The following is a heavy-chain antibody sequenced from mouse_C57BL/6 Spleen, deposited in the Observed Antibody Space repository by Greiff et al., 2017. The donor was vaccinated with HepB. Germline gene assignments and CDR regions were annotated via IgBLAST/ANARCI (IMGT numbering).Heavy chain of an antibody. CDR2: IYPGSGST. Sequence: QVQLQQPGAELVKPGASVKMSCKASGYTFTSYWITWVKQRPGQGLEWIGDIYPGSGSTNYNEKFKSKAKLTVDTSSRTAYMQLSSLTSEDSAVYYCARDGSSYWYFDVWGTGTTVTVSS. CDR3: ARDGSSYWYFDV. V-gene: IGHV1-55*01. J-gene: IGHJ1*03. CDR1: GYTFTSYW. D-gene: IGHD1-1*01.